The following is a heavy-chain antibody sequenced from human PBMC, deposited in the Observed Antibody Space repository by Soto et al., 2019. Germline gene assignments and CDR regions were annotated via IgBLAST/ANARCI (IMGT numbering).Heavy chain of an antibody. CDR1: GYSFTSYW. CDR3: AGERANTSKYWIDQ. CDR2: IYPCDSDT. J-gene: IGHJ5*02. Sequence: PGESLKISCKGSGYSFTSYWIGWVRQMPGNGLEWMGIIYPCDSDTRYSTSFQGQVTVPADKSISTAYLQWNTMKAPDPALHYCAGERANTSKYWIDQWDQVTLVTVST. V-gene: IGHV5-51*01. D-gene: IGHD3-10*01.